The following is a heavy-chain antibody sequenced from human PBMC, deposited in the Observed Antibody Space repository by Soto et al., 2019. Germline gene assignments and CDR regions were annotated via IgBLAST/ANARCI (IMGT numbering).Heavy chain of an antibody. CDR2: IKQDGSEK. J-gene: IGHJ4*02. CDR1: GFTFSSYW. D-gene: IGHD2-2*01. CDR3: ARPIVVVPAAFDY. V-gene: IGHV3-7*01. Sequence: GGSLRLSCAASGFTFSSYWMSWVRQAPGKGLEWVANIKQDGSEKYYVDSVKGRFTISRDNAKNSLYLQMNSLRAEDTAVYYCARPIVVVPAAFDYWGQGTLVTVSS.